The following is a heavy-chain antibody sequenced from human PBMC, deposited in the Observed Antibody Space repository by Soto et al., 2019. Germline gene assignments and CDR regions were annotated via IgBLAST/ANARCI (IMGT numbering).Heavy chain of an antibody. D-gene: IGHD6-13*01. CDR1: GGSISSGDYY. CDR3: ARVMSVGIAAADAFDY. CDR2: IYYSGST. J-gene: IGHJ4*02. V-gene: IGHV4-30-4*01. Sequence: SETLSLTCTVSGGSISSGDYYWSWIRQPPGKGLEWIGYIYYSGSTYYNPSLKSRVTISVDTSKNQFSLKLSSVTAADTAVYYCARVMSVGIAAADAFDYWGQGTLVTVSS.